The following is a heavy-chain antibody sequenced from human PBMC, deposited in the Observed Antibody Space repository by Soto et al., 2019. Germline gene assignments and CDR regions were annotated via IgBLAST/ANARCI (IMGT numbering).Heavy chain of an antibody. CDR1: GFTFSDYY. Sequence: GGSLRLSCAASGFTFSDYYISWIRQAPGKGLXXVXYXXXSXXXTNDADCVKGRFTISRDNANKSLYLQINSLRAEDTAVYYCARAYSLWGQGTLVTVSS. CDR2: XXXSXXXT. V-gene: IGHV3-11*06. D-gene: IGHD6-13*01. CDR3: ARAYSL. J-gene: IGHJ4*02.